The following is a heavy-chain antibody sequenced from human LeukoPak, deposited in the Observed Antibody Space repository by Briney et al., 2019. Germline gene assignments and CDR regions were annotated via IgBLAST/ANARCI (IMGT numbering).Heavy chain of an antibody. CDR2: ISGSGDST. V-gene: IGHV3-23*01. Sequence: GGSLRLSCAASGFTFSSYAMSWVRQAPGKGLEWVSAISGSGDSTYYADSVKGRFTISRDNSKNTLYLQMNSLRAEDTAVYYCAKSLSPYYYDSSGIFDPWGQGTLVTVSS. CDR3: AKSLSPYYYDSSGIFDP. J-gene: IGHJ5*02. CDR1: GFTFSSYA. D-gene: IGHD3-22*01.